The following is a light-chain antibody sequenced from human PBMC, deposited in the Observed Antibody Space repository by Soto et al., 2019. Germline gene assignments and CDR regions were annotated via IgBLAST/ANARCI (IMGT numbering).Light chain of an antibody. CDR2: DAP. V-gene: IGKV3-11*01. J-gene: IGKJ2*01. Sequence: EIVLTQSPATLSLSPGERATLSCRASQSVSSYLAWYQQKPGQAPTLLIYDAPNRATGIPARFSGSGSGTDFTLTISSLEPEDFEVYYCQHRSNWPPTFGQGTKLEIK. CDR3: QHRSNWPPT. CDR1: QSVSSY.